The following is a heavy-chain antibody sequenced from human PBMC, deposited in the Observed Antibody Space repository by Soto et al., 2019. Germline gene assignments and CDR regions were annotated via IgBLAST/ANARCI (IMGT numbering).Heavy chain of an antibody. Sequence: QLQESGPGQVKPSETLSLNCTVSVGSISTTTYFWAWIRQPPGKGLEWIGSIYHSGSTSYNPSLNSRVTISVDTAKNQFSLRLTSVTAADTAVYFCARNTSATMSDYYYYMDAWGKGTTVTVSS. CDR3: ARNTSATMSDYYYYMDA. CDR2: IYHSGST. CDR1: VGSISTTTYF. V-gene: IGHV4-39*01. J-gene: IGHJ6*03. D-gene: IGHD5-12*01.